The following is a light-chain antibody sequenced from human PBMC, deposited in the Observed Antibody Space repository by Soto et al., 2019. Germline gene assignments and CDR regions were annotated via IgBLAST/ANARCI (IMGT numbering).Light chain of an antibody. CDR1: SSDVGGYNY. J-gene: IGLJ1*01. CDR2: EVS. V-gene: IGLV2-14*03. Sequence: QSVLTQPASVSGSSGQSITISCTGTSSDVGGYNYVSWYQQHPGKGPKLIIYEVSNRPSGVSNRFSGSKSGNTATLTISGLQAEDEADYYCSSYTSTTTRVFGTGTKVTVL. CDR3: SSYTSTTTRV.